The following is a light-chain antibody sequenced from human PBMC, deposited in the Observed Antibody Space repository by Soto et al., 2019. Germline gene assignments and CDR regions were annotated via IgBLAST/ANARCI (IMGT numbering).Light chain of an antibody. CDR3: SSYAGTNTCYL. J-gene: IGLJ1*01. CDR1: NSDVGSYNF. V-gene: IGLV2-8*01. CDR2: EVN. Sequence: QSVLTQPPSSSGSPGQSVTISCTGANSDVGSYNFVSWYQQHPGRAPKLLIYEVNKRPSGVPDRFSGSKSGNTASLTVSGLQAEDEADYYCSSYAGTNTCYLSGSGRKVTVL.